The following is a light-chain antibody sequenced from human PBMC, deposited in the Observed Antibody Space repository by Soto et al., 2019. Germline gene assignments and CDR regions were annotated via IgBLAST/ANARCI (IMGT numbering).Light chain of an antibody. CDR1: EHINNY. CDR3: QQLNSYLIT. CDR2: AAS. Sequence: IQMTQSPPSLSASVGDRVTITCQASEHINNYLNWYQQIPGKAPKLLIYAASTLHTGVPSRFSGSGSGTEFTLTISSLQPEDFATYYCQQLNSYLITFGQGTRLEIK. V-gene: IGKV1-9*01. J-gene: IGKJ5*01.